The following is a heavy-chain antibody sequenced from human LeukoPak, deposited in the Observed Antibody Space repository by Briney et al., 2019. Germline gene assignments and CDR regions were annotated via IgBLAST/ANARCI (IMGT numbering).Heavy chain of an antibody. D-gene: IGHD1-26*01. CDR3: ARGVAGSGSTPKY. Sequence: SETLSLTCTVSGGSISGYYWSWIRQPAGKGLEWIGRIYSSGTTNYNPSLKSRVTISVDTSKNQFSLKLSSVTAADTAVYYCARGVAGSGSTPKYWGQGTLVTVSS. J-gene: IGHJ4*02. CDR1: GGSISGYY. CDR2: IYSSGTT. V-gene: IGHV4-4*07.